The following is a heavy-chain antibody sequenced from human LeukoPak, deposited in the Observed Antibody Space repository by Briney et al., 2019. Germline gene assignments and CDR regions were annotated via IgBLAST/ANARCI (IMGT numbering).Heavy chain of an antibody. CDR3: AKDLVSGSYSRGYYFDY. J-gene: IGHJ4*02. CDR1: GFTFSNYV. V-gene: IGHV3-23*01. D-gene: IGHD1-26*01. Sequence: GGSLRLSCAASGFTFSNYVMSWVRQAPGKGLEWVSGISNSGGKTYYAGSVKGRFTISRDNSKNTLYLQMNSLRAEDTAVYYCAKDLVSGSYSRGYYFDYWGQGTLVTVSS. CDR2: ISNSGGKT.